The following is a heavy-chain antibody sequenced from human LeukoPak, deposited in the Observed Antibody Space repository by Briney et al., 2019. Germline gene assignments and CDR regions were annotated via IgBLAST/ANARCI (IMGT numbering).Heavy chain of an antibody. V-gene: IGHV3-53*01. D-gene: IGHD6-19*01. CDR3: ARLSYSSGWYVGY. CDR1: GATVNSNY. CDR2: IYAGGSI. Sequence: GGSLRLSCVVSGATVNSNYMSWVRQAPGKGLEWVSVIYAGGSIHYADSVKGRFTISRDISKNTLYLQMNSLRVEDTAVYYCARLSYSSGWYVGYWGQGTLVTVSS. J-gene: IGHJ4*02.